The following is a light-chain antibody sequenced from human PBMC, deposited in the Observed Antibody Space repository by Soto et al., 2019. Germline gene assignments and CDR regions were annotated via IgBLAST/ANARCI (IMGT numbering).Light chain of an antibody. CDR3: SSYTGFSTDIL. CDR1: SSDVGAYNY. CDR2: QVT. Sequence: QSALTQPASVSGSPGQSITISCTGTSSDVGAYNYVSWYQQHPGKAPKLMIYQVTNRPSGVSDRFSASKSGDTASLTISGLQAEDEAIYYCSSYTGFSTDILFGGGTKLTVL. J-gene: IGLJ2*01. V-gene: IGLV2-14*03.